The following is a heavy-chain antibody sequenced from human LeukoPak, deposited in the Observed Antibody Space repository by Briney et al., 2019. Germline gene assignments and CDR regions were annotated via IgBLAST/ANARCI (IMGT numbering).Heavy chain of an antibody. D-gene: IGHD3-3*01. CDR1: GFSLSNYG. V-gene: IGHV3-33*01. J-gene: IGHJ5*02. CDR3: AREGAERLFVSNWFDP. CDR2: MWYDGGYK. Sequence: PGGSLRLSCAASGFSLSNYGMHWVRQAPGKGLEWVAVMWYDGGYKYYADSVKGRFFITRDNSKNTLYLQMNSLRAEDTAVYYCAREGAERLFVSNWFDPWGQGTLVTVSS.